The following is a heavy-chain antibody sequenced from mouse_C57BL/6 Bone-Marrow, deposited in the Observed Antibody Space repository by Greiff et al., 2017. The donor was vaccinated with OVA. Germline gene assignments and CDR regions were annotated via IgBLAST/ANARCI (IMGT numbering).Heavy chain of an antibody. CDR2: INPNNGGT. CDR3: ARLLRWYFDV. V-gene: IGHV1-18*01. CDR1: GYTFTDYN. Sequence: DVKLQESGPELVKPGASVKIPCKASGYTFTDYNMDWVKQSHGKSLEWIGDINPNNGGTIYNQKFKGKATLTVDKSSSTAYMELRSLTSEDTAVYYCARLLRWYFDVWGTGTTVTVSS. J-gene: IGHJ1*03. D-gene: IGHD1-1*01.